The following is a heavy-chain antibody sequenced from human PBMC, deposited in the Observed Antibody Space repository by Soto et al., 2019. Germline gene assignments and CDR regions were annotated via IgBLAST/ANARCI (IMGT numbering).Heavy chain of an antibody. V-gene: IGHV3-74*01. CDR3: ARERGHCSGGSCYYYYGMDV. Sequence: GGSLRLSCAASGFTFSNYWMHWVRQAPGKGLVWVSRINADGSSTSYVDSVKGRFTISRDNAENTVYLQMNSLRAEDTAVYYCARERGHCSGGSCYYYYGMDVWGQGTTVTVSS. J-gene: IGHJ6*02. CDR2: INADGSST. CDR1: GFTFSNYW. D-gene: IGHD2-15*01.